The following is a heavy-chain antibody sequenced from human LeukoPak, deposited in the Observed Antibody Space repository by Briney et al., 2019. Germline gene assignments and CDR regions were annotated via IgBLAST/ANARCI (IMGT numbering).Heavy chain of an antibody. J-gene: IGHJ6*03. CDR2: IIPIFGTA. CDR1: GGTFSSYA. D-gene: IGHD1-26*01. V-gene: IGHV1-69*05. Sequence: SVEVSCEASGGTFSSYAISWVRQAPGQGLEWMGGIIPIFGTANYAQKFQGRVTITTDESTSTAYMELSSLRSEDTAVYYCARDPGSSYYYYYMDVWGKGTTVTVSS. CDR3: ARDPGSSYYYYYMDV.